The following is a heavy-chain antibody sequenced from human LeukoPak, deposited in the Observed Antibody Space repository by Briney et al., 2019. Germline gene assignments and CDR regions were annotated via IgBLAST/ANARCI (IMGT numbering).Heavy chain of an antibody. CDR3: ARTIYDILTGLASGMDV. V-gene: IGHV3-30*03. D-gene: IGHD3-9*01. Sequence: PGGSLRLSCAASGFTFSSYGMHWVRQAPGKGLEWVAVISYDGSNKYYADSVKGRFTISRDNSKNTLYLQMNSLRAEDTAVYYCARTIYDILTGLASGMDVWGQGTTVTVSS. CDR2: ISYDGSNK. CDR1: GFTFSSYG. J-gene: IGHJ6*02.